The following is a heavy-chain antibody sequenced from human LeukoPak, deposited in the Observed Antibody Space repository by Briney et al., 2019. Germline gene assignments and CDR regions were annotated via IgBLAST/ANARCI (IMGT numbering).Heavy chain of an antibody. D-gene: IGHD4-23*01. J-gene: IGHJ4*02. Sequence: SETLSLTCTVSGGSISSSSYYWGWIRQPPGKGLEWIRSIYYSGSTYYSPSLKSRVTISVDTSKSQFSLNLSSVTAADTAVYYCARVTTVLTVDYWGQGTLVTVSS. CDR2: IYYSGST. V-gene: IGHV4-39*07. CDR3: ARVTTVLTVDY. CDR1: GGSISSSSYY.